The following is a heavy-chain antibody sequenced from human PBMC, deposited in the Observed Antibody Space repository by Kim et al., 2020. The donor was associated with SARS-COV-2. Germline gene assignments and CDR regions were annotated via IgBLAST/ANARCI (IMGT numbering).Heavy chain of an antibody. CDR3: ARGGHSDYYDSSGDFDY. D-gene: IGHD3-22*01. CDR1: GYSISSGYY. Sequence: SETLSLTCTVSGYSISSGYYWGWIRQPPGKGLEWIGSIYHSGSTYYNLSLKSRVTISVDTSKNQFSLKLSSVTAADTAVYYCARGGHSDYYDSSGDFDYWGQGTLVTVSS. J-gene: IGHJ4*02. CDR2: IYHSGST. V-gene: IGHV4-38-2*02.